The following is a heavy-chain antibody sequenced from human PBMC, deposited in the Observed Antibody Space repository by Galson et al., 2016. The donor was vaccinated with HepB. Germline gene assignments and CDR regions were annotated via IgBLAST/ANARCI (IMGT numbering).Heavy chain of an antibody. J-gene: IGHJ4*02. Sequence: SETLSLTCTVSGGSISRSAYYWGWIRQPPGKWLEWIGSIHYSGSTSYYASLKSRVTISVDTSQSQFSLNLRSVNAADTAVYYCAGHSGVSSVTYLGIDYWGPGTMVTVSA. CDR2: IHYSGST. D-gene: IGHD7-27*01. CDR3: AGHSGVSSVTYLGIDY. V-gene: IGHV4-39*01. CDR1: GGSISRSAYY.